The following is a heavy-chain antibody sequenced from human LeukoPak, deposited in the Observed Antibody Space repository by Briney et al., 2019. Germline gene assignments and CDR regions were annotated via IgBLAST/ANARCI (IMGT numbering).Heavy chain of an antibody. CDR2: ISSSGSTI. J-gene: IGHJ4*02. Sequence: PGGSLRLSCAASGFTFSSYEMNWVRQAPGKGLEWVSYISSSGSTIYYADSVKGRFTISRDNAKNSLYLQMNSLRAEDTAVYYCARARTFKFDCWGQGTLVTVSS. CDR3: ARARTFKFDC. CDR1: GFTFSSYE. V-gene: IGHV3-48*03. D-gene: IGHD1-14*01.